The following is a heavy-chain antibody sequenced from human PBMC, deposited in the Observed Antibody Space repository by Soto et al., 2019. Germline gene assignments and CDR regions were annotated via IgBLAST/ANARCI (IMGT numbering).Heavy chain of an antibody. CDR1: GFTFDDHA. Sequence: EVQLVEAGGGLVQPGRSLRLSCVASGFTFDDHAMHWVRQLPGKGLEWVSGISWSNSNRRYADSVKGRFTISRDNAQSFLFLQMDCLRPEGSALYYCTRGGRAALIAAVGSGHWLALWGEGTVVTVSS. V-gene: IGHV3-9*01. D-gene: IGHD6-13*01. J-gene: IGHJ5*02. CDR2: ISWSNSNR. CDR3: TRGGRAALIAAVGSGHWLAL.